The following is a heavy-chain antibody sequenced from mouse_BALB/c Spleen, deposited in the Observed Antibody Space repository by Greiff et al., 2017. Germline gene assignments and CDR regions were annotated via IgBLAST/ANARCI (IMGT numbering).Heavy chain of an antibody. Sequence: EVKLMESGGGLVQPGGSLKLSCAASGFTFSSYGMSWVRQTPDKRLELVATINSNGGSTYYPDSVKGRFTISRDNAKNTLYLQMSSLKSEDTAMYYCARGGVRRGYAMDDWGQGTSVTVSS. V-gene: IGHV5-6-3*01. D-gene: IGHD2-14*01. CDR3: ARGGVRRGYAMDD. CDR1: GFTFSSYG. J-gene: IGHJ4*01. CDR2: INSNGGST.